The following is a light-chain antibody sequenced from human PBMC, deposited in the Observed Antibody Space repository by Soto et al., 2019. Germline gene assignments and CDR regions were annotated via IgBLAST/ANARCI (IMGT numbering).Light chain of an antibody. J-gene: IGKJ1*01. CDR2: DVS. CDR3: KQYGISPT. V-gene: IGKV3-20*01. Sequence: EIVLTQSPGTLSLSPGERATLSCRSSQSVSNSYLAWYQQKPGQAPRLLIYDVSSRATGIPDRFSGSGSGTDFTLTISRQESEDFAVYYCKQYGISPTFGQGTKVEIK. CDR1: QSVSNSY.